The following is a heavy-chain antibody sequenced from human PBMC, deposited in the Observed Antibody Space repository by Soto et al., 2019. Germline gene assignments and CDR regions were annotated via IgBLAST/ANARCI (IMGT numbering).Heavy chain of an antibody. D-gene: IGHD3-16*01. CDR2: IIPIFGTA. Sequence: SVKVSWKASGGTFSRYAISWVRQAPGQGLEWMGGIIPIFGTANYAQKFQGRVTITADESTSTAYMELSSLRSEDTAVYYCASVWDVEAPSYYYYYGMDVWGQGTTVTVSS. CDR1: GGTFSRYA. CDR3: ASVWDVEAPSYYYYYGMDV. V-gene: IGHV1-69*13. J-gene: IGHJ6*02.